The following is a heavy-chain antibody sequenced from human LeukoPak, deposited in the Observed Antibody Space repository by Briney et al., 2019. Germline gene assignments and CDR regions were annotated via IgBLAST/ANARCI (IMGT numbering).Heavy chain of an antibody. CDR2: IYYSGST. D-gene: IGHD3-10*01. V-gene: IGHV4-59*01. J-gene: IGHJ6*02. CDR1: GGSISSYY. CDR3: ARDYGYYGSGTRHYYYYGMDV. Sequence: SETLSLTCTVSGGSISSYYWGWIRQPPGKGLEWIGYIYYSGSTNYNPSLKSRVTISVDTSKNQFSLKLSSVTAADTAVYYCARDYGYYGSGTRHYYYYGMDVWGQGTTVTVSS.